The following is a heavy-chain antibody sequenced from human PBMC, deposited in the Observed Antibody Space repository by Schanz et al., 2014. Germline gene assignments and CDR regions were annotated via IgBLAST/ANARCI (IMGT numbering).Heavy chain of an antibody. V-gene: IGHV3-33*06. CDR3: AKEESPPSLVDY. CDR2: IWFDGTNK. J-gene: IGHJ4*02. Sequence: QVQLVESGGGVVQPGRSLRLSCSASGFTLSSYGMHWVRQAPGKGLEWLAVIWFDGTNKYNADSVKGRFTISRDTSKNALYLLLNSLRAEDAAVYYCAKEESPPSLVDYWGQGTLGTVSS. CDR1: GFTLSSYG.